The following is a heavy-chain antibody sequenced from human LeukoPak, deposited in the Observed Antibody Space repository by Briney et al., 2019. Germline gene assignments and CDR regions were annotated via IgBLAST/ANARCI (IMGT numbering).Heavy chain of an antibody. V-gene: IGHV1-46*01. Sequence: GASVKVSCKASGYTFTSYYMHWVRQAPGQGLEGMGIINPSGGSTSYAQKFQGRVTMTRDTSTSTAYMALSSLRSEDTAVYYLSRECGFVGADRELWDYWGQGTVVTVPS. D-gene: IGHD2-21*01. CDR3: SRECGFVGADRELWDY. J-gene: IGHJ4*02. CDR1: GYTFTSYY. CDR2: INPSGGST.